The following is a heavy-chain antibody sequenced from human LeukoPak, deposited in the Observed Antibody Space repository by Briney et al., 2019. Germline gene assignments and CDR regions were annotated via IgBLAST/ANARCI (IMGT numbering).Heavy chain of an antibody. J-gene: IGHJ6*03. CDR2: IIPIFGTA. V-gene: IGHV1-69*05. CDR1: GGTFSSYA. Sequence: SVKVSCKASGGTFSSYAISWVRQAPGQGLEWMGAIIPIFGTANYAQKFQGRVTITTDESTSTAYMELSSLRSEDTAVYYCAVGVGGYDFYYYYYMDVWGKGTTVTVSS. CDR3: AVGVGGYDFYYYYYMDV. D-gene: IGHD5-12*01.